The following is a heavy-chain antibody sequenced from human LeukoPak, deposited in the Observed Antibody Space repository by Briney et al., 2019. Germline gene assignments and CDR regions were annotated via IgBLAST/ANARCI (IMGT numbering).Heavy chain of an antibody. CDR3: ARSGYSYGADAFDI. CDR1: GGSISSSSYY. CDR2: IYYSGST. Sequence: SETLSLTCTVSGGSISSSSYYWGWIRQPPGTGLEWIGYIYYSGSTNYNPSLKSRVTISVDTSKNQFSLKLSSVTAADTAVYYCARSGYSYGADAFDIWGQGTMVTVSS. J-gene: IGHJ3*02. D-gene: IGHD5-18*01. V-gene: IGHV4-61*05.